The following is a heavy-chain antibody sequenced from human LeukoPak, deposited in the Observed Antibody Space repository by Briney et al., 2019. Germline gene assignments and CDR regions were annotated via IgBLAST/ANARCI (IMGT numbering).Heavy chain of an antibody. J-gene: IGHJ6*03. D-gene: IGHD3-10*01. CDR1: GGSISSSHYY. Sequence: PSETLSLTCTVFGGSISSSHYYWGWICQTPGKGLEWIGTIYYSGTTYYNPSLESRATISEDTSKNQFSLTLRSVTAADTAVYYCARQISDYYYYYIDVWGKGTTVTVSS. CDR2: IYYSGTT. CDR3: ARQISDYYYYYIDV. V-gene: IGHV4-39*01.